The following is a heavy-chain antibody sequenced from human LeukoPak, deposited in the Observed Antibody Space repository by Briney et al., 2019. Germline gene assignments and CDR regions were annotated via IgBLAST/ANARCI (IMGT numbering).Heavy chain of an antibody. Sequence: ASVKVSCKASGYTFTSYYMHWVRQAPGQGLEWMGRIIPILGIANYAQKFQGRVTITADKSTSTAYMELSSLRSEDTAVYYCARARGDTAMVFDYWGQGTLVTVSS. CDR2: IIPILGIA. CDR1: GYTFTSYY. J-gene: IGHJ4*02. CDR3: ARARGDTAMVFDY. D-gene: IGHD5-18*01. V-gene: IGHV1-69*04.